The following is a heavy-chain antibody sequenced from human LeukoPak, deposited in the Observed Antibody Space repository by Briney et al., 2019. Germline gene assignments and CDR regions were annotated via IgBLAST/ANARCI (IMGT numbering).Heavy chain of an antibody. D-gene: IGHD1-1*01. CDR2: ISGDGRNI. CDR1: GFTFSSYW. Sequence: GGSLRLSCVASGFTFSSYWMHWVRQDPRKGLVWVSRISGDGRNINYADSVRGRFTISRDNAKNTLYLQMNSLRAEDTAVYYCAKALSQRQFGWFDPWGQGTLVTVSS. J-gene: IGHJ5*02. CDR3: AKALSQRQFGWFDP. V-gene: IGHV3-74*01.